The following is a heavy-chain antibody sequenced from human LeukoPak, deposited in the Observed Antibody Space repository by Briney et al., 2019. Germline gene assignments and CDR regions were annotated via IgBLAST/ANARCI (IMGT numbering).Heavy chain of an antibody. CDR2: IRSGSSYT. CDR3: ANGEGSGGGLDP. V-gene: IGHV3-21*01. Sequence: GGSLRLSCAASGFTFSSYTMNWVRQAPGKGLEWVSSIRSGSSYTYYADSVKGRFTISRDNSKNPLYLQMNSLRAEDTAVYYCANGEGSGGGLDPWGQRTLDTVSS. CDR1: GFTFSSYT. J-gene: IGHJ5*02. D-gene: IGHD3-10*01.